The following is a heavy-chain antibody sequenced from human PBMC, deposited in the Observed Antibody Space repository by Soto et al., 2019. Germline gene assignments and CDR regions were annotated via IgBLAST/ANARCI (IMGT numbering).Heavy chain of an antibody. J-gene: IGHJ5*02. Sequence: TLSLTCTVYGGSFSGYYWSWIRQPPGKGLEWIGEINHSGSTNYNPSLKSRVTISVDTSKNQFSLKLSSVTAADTAVYYCARDNGGGYNNWFDPWGQGTLVTVSP. D-gene: IGHD2-8*01. V-gene: IGHV4-34*01. CDR1: GGSFSGYY. CDR3: ARDNGGGYNNWFDP. CDR2: INHSGST.